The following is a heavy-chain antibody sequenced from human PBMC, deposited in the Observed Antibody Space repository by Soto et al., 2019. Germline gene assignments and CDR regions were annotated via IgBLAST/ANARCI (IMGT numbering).Heavy chain of an antibody. J-gene: IGHJ2*01. CDR2: VIHTGRT. CDR1: ARSFSGYY. CDR3: ARGRGDGYNQNWYFDL. D-gene: IGHD3-10*01. V-gene: IGHV4-34*01. Sequence: SETLSLTCTVYARSFSGYYWSWIRQPPGKGLEWIGEVIHTGRTNYNPSLKGRVTISVDTSNNQFSLKLTSVTAADTAVYYCARGRGDGYNQNWYFDLWGRGTLVTVSS.